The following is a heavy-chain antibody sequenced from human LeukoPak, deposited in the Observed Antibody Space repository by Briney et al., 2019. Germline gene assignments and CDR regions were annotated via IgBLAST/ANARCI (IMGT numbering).Heavy chain of an antibody. J-gene: IGHJ4*02. D-gene: IGHD4-17*01. CDR1: GFTFSSYE. Sequence: GGSLRLSCAASGFTFSSYEMNWVRQAPGKGLEWVSYISSSGSTIYNADSVKGRFTISRDNAKNSLYLQMNSLRAEDTAVYYCAKDRGYGDYFDYWGQGTLVTVSS. CDR2: ISSSGSTI. CDR3: AKDRGYGDYFDY. V-gene: IGHV3-48*03.